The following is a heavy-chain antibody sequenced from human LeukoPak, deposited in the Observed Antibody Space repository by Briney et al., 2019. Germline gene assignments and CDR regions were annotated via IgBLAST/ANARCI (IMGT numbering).Heavy chain of an antibody. CDR2: IKKDGIEK. V-gene: IGHV3-7*01. Sequence: GGSLRLSCVVSGFTLSSDWMSWVRQAPGKGLEWVANIKKDGIEKYYVESVKGRFTISRDNAKNSLSLQMNSLRAEDTAVYYCARGRYSSRSGGYYFDIWGQGTLVTLSS. CDR3: ARGRYSSRSGGYYFDI. CDR1: GFTLSSDW. J-gene: IGHJ4*02. D-gene: IGHD2-2*01.